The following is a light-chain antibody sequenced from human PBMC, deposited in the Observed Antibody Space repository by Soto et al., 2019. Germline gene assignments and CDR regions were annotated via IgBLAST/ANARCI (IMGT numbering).Light chain of an antibody. CDR2: EVS. Sequence: QSVLTQPASVSGSPGQSITISCTGTSSDVGGYNYVSWYQHYPGKAPKLIIYEVSNRPSGVSNRFSGSKSGDTASLTISGLQAEDEADYYCSSYSRHSMPVFGGGTKLTVL. V-gene: IGLV2-14*01. J-gene: IGLJ2*01. CDR1: SSDVGGYNY. CDR3: SSYSRHSMPV.